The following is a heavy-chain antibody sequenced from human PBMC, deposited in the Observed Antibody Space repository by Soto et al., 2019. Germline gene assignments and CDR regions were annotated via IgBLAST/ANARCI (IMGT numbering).Heavy chain of an antibody. D-gene: IGHD4-17*01. Sequence: GGSLRLSCAPFGFKISSSSMNWVRQAPGRGLEWVAYISDGGSTYYADSVKGRFTISRDNSKNSLYLQMNSLRTEDTALYYCAKDHGSYGGSKGGVYYYYGMDVWGQGATVTVSS. CDR1: GFKISSSS. V-gene: IGHV3-43*01. CDR3: AKDHGSYGGSKGGVYYYYGMDV. J-gene: IGHJ6*02. CDR2: ISDGGST.